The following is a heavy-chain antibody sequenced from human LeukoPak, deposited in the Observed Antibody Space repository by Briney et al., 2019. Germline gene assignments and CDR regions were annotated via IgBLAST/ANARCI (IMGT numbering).Heavy chain of an antibody. V-gene: IGHV3-33*01. Sequence: GGSLRLSCAASGFTFSDYGIHWVRQAPGKGLEWVAVIWYDGSKKYYADSVKGRFTISRDNSKNTVYLQMNSLRVEDTAVYYCARDAGPRDYGSGSYLGYWGQGTLVTVSS. CDR2: IWYDGSKK. J-gene: IGHJ4*02. CDR3: ARDAGPRDYGSGSYLGY. CDR1: GFTFSDYG. D-gene: IGHD3-10*01.